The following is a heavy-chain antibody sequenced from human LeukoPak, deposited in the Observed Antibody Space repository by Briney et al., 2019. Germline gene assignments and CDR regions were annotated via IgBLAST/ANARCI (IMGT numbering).Heavy chain of an antibody. D-gene: IGHD2-21*01. Sequence: SQTLSLTCAIFGDSVSSNSAAWNWIRQSPSRGLEWLGRTYYRSKWYNDYAVSVKSRITINPDTSKNQFSLQLNSVTPGDTAVYYCARGGDKAEGNWFDPWGQGTLVTVSS. CDR1: GDSVSSNSAA. J-gene: IGHJ5*02. V-gene: IGHV6-1*01. CDR3: ARGGDKAEGNWFDP. CDR2: TYYRSKWYN.